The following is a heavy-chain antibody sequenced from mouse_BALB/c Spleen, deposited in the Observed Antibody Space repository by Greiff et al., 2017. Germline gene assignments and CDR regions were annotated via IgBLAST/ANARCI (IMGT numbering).Heavy chain of an antibody. CDR3: ASSAYYRYDGWFAY. J-gene: IGHJ3*01. Sequence: QVQLQQSGAELAKPGASVKMSCKASGYTFTSYWMHWVKQRPGQGLEWIGYINPSTGYTEYNQKFKDKATLTADKSSSTAYMQLSSLTSEDSAVYYCASSAYYRYDGWFAYWGQGTLVTVSA. CDR1: GYTFTSYW. D-gene: IGHD2-14*01. CDR2: INPSTGYT. V-gene: IGHV1-7*01.